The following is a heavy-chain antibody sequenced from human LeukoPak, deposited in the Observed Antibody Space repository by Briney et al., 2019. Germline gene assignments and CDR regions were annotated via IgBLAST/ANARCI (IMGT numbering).Heavy chain of an antibody. D-gene: IGHD3-22*01. J-gene: IGHJ4*02. V-gene: IGHV3-30*18. CDR1: GFTFSSYG. CDR2: ISYDGGSK. Sequence: GGSLRLSCAASGFTFSSYGMHWVRQAPGKGLEWVAVISYDGGSKYYADSVKGRFTISRDNCKNTLYWQMNSLRAEDTAGYYCAKLAVAVVDFDYWGQGTLVT. CDR3: AKLAVAVVDFDY.